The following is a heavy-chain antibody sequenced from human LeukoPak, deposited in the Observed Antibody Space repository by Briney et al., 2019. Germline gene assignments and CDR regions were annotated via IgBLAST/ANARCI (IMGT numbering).Heavy chain of an antibody. D-gene: IGHD1-26*01. V-gene: IGHV3-53*01. CDR3: VREREGSNSEH. Sequence: GGSLRLSCAASGFTVSNNRLSWVRQAPGMGLEWVSTINSDGNTYYPDSVKGRFTISRDGSKNTLYLQLNSLRTEDTAIYYCVREREGSNSEHWGQGTLVTVSS. J-gene: IGHJ1*01. CDR1: GFTVSNNR. CDR2: INSDGNT.